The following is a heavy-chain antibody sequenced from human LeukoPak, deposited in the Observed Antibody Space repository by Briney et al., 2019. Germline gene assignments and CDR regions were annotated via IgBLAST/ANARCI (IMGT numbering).Heavy chain of an antibody. CDR2: ISYDGSNK. J-gene: IGHJ4*02. Sequence: PGGSLRLSCAASGFTLSNAWMNWVRQAPGKGLEWVAVISYDGSNKYYADSVKGRFTISRDNSKNTLYLQMNSLRAEDTAVYYCARDYYDSSGYYLDYWGQGTLVTVSS. CDR1: GFTLSNAW. D-gene: IGHD3-22*01. CDR3: ARDYYDSSGYYLDY. V-gene: IGHV3-30*03.